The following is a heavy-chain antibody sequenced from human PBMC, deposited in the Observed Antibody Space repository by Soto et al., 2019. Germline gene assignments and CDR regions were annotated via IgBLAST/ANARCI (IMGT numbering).Heavy chain of an antibody. J-gene: IGHJ4*02. CDR2: IGGSGGNR. CDR3: ARVASDYINSVDH. Sequence: EVQLLESGGGLVQPGGSLRLSCAASGFTCNAYAMTWVRQAPGKGLEWVSAIGGSGGNRYYAASVKGRFTISRDTSKDTLDLQMNRLRVEDTAVYYCARVASDYINSVDHWGQGILVTVSS. D-gene: IGHD4-4*01. CDR1: GFTCNAYA. V-gene: IGHV3-23*01.